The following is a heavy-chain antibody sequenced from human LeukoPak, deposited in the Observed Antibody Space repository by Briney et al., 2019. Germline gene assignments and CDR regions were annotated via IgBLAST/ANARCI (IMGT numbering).Heavy chain of an antibody. CDR1: GFTFSSYR. CDR3: ARDHNWPFDY. J-gene: IGHJ4*02. CDR2: ISTSSSYI. Sequence: GGSLRLSCAASGFTFSSYRMNWVRQAPGKGLEWVSSISTSSSYIYYADSVKGRFTISRDNAKNSLYLQMNSLRAEDTAVYYCARDHNWPFDYWGQGTLVTVSS. D-gene: IGHD1-20*01. V-gene: IGHV3-21*01.